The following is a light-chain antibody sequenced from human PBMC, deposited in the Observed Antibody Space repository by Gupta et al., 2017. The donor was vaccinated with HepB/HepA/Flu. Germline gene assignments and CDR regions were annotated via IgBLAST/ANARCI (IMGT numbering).Light chain of an antibody. CDR2: ATL. V-gene: IGKV1-39*01. CDR1: QSITTY. CDR3: QPSYSIPYT. Sequence: DLQMTQSPSSLSASLGDTVTISCRASQSITTYLNWYQHKPGEAPKLLIYATLTLPTGVPAGFSGSGSWPDFTLTTSGLQPEDFATYYCQPSYSIPYTCGQGTKLEIK. J-gene: IGKJ2*01.